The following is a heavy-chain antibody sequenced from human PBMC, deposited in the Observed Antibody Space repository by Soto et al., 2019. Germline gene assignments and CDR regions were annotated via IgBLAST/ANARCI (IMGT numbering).Heavy chain of an antibody. D-gene: IGHD3-16*01. Sequence: QVQLVESGGGVVQPGRSLRLSCAASGFTFSSYAMHWVRRAPGKGLEWMAVMSYDGSNKYYADSVKGRFTISRDNSKNTLYLQMNSLRPEDTGLYYCAGDGGAYWGQGTLVIVSS. V-gene: IGHV3-30-3*01. J-gene: IGHJ4*02. CDR2: MSYDGSNK. CDR1: GFTFSSYA. CDR3: AGDGGAY.